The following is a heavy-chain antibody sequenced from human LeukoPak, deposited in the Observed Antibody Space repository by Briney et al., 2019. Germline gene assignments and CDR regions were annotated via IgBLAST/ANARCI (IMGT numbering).Heavy chain of an antibody. V-gene: IGHV3-23*01. CDR1: GFTFSSYA. CDR3: AKGRGVTTASWFDY. Sequence: GGSLRLSCAASGFTFSSYAMSWVRQAPGKGLEWVSAISGSGGSTYYADSVKGRFTIYRDNSKNTLYLQMNSLRAEDTAVYYCAKGRGVTTASWFDYWGQGTLVTVSS. CDR2: ISGSGGST. J-gene: IGHJ4*02. D-gene: IGHD1-14*01.